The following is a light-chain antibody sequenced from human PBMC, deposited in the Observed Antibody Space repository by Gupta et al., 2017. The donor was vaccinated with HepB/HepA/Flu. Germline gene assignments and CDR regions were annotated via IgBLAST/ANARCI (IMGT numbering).Light chain of an antibody. CDR2: DAS. Sequence: EIVLTQSPATLSLSPGETATLSCRASQSVSSYLAWYQQKPGQAPRLLISDASNRATGIPARFSGSGSGTDFTLTSSSLEPEDFAVYYWQQRSNWCTFGQGTKLE. CDR1: QSVSSY. J-gene: IGKJ2*02. CDR3: QQRSNWCT. V-gene: IGKV3-11*01.